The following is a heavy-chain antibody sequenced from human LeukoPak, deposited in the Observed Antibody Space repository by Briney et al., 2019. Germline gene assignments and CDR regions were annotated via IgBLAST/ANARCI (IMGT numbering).Heavy chain of an antibody. Sequence: ASVKVSCKASGYTFTSYGISWVRQAPGQGLEWMGWISAYNGHTNYAQELQDRVTMTTDTSTSTAYMELRSLRSDDTAVYYCARAMVYGSGSPLDYWGQGTLVTVSS. CDR3: ARAMVYGSGSPLDY. CDR1: GYTFTSYG. J-gene: IGHJ4*02. D-gene: IGHD3-10*01. CDR2: ISAYNGHT. V-gene: IGHV1-18*01.